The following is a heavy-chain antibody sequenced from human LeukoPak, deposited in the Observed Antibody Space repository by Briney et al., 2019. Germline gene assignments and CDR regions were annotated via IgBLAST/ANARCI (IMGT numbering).Heavy chain of an antibody. J-gene: IGHJ4*02. CDR1: GGSISSYY. D-gene: IGHD6-13*01. CDR2: IYYSGST. CDR3: ARVGSSWPHYYFDS. V-gene: IGHV4-59*08. Sequence: SETLSLTCTVSGGSISSYYWSWIRQPPGKGLEWIGYIYYSGSTNYNPSLKSRVTISVDTSKNQFSLKVSSVTAADTAVYYCARVGSSWPHYYFDSWGRGTLVTASS.